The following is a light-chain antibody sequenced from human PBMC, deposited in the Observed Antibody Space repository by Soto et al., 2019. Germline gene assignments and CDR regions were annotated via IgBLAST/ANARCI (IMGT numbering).Light chain of an antibody. J-gene: IGLJ2*01. CDR2: EVI. Sequence: QSVLTQPASVSGPPGQSITISCTGSNSDIGRHDYVSWYQHHPGKVPKVIIYEVIHRPSGVSNRFSGSKSGNTASLTISGLQATDEADYYCSSYSIVSTLLLFGGGTKVTVL. CDR3: SSYSIVSTLLL. CDR1: NSDIGRHDY. V-gene: IGLV2-14*01.